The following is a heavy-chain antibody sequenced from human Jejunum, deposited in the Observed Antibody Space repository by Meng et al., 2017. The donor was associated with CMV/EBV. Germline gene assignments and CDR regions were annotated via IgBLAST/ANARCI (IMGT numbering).Heavy chain of an antibody. Sequence: DVQLVESGGGFVKPWGSLRLSCAASGFPFSNAWMSWVRQAPGKGLEWVARIKSKINGETREYGAPVKGRFTISRDDSKATLYLQMNSLKIEDTGVYFCITDDSGHDWGYWGRGTLVTVSS. CDR2: IKSKINGETR. D-gene: IGHD5-12*01. J-gene: IGHJ4*02. CDR3: ITDDSGHDWGY. CDR1: GFPFSNAW. V-gene: IGHV3-15*01.